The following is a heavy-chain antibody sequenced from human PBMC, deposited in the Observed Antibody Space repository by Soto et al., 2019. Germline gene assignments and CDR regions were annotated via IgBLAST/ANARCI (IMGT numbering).Heavy chain of an antibody. Sequence: PGGSLRLSCSGSGFSMSSYTMGWVRLAPGKGLEWVATIFSGGSGTECADSVTGRFSLSRDNSKNIMYLQMNSLRVEDTALYYCARDRQPDGIWTFDYWGRGTLVTVSS. CDR3: ARDRQPDGIWTFDY. J-gene: IGHJ4*02. D-gene: IGHD1-1*01. CDR2: IFSGGSGT. V-gene: IGHV3-23*01. CDR1: GFSMSSYT.